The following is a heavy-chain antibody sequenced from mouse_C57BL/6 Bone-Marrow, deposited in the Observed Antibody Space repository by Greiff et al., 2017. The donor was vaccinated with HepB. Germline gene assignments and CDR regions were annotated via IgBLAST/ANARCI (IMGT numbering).Heavy chain of an antibody. CDR1: GYTFTDYY. CDR2: IYPGSGNT. Sequence: VQRVESGAELVRPGASVKLSCKASGYTFTDYYINWVKQRPGQGLEWIARIYPGSGNTYYNEKFKGKATLTAEKSSSTAYMQLSSLTSEDSAVYFCARGPIYYGSSYDFDYWGQGTTLTVSS. D-gene: IGHD1-1*01. J-gene: IGHJ2*01. CDR3: ARGPIYYGSSYDFDY. V-gene: IGHV1-76*01.